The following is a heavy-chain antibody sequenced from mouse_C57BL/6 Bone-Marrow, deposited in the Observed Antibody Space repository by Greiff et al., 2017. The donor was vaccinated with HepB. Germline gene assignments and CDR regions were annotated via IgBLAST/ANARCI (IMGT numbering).Heavy chain of an antibody. J-gene: IGHJ1*03. D-gene: IGHD1-1*01. CDR2: INPSSGYT. Sequence: QVQLQQSGAELARPGASVKMSCKASGYTFTSYTMHWVRQRPGQGLEWIGYINPSSGYTKYNQKFKDKATLTADKSSSTAYMQLSSLTSEDSAVYYCARALITTVVATDWYFDVWGTGTTVTVSS. V-gene: IGHV1-4*01. CDR1: GYTFTSYT. CDR3: ARALITTVVATDWYFDV.